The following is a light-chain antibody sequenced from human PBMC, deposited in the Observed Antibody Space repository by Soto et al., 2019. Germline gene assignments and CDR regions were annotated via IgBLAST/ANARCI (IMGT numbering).Light chain of an antibody. CDR1: QSVSRNY. J-gene: IGKJ1*01. Sequence: EIVLTQSPVTLSLSPGERATLSCRASQSVSRNYLAWYQQKPGQAPRLLIYGASSRATGKTDRFSGSGSGTEFTLTISRLEPEDFAVYYCQYGTSPTWTFGQGTKVDIK. CDR2: GAS. CDR3: QYGTSPTWT. V-gene: IGKV3-20*01.